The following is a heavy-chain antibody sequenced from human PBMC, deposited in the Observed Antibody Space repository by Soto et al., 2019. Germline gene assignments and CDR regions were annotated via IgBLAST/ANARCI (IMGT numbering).Heavy chain of an antibody. J-gene: IGHJ6*02. CDR3: ARDLVVTFGGVIVLKVYYGMDV. V-gene: IGHV3-48*02. CDR1: GFTFSSYS. D-gene: IGHD3-16*02. Sequence: EVQLVESGGGLVQPGGSLRLSCAASGFTFSSYSMNWVRQAPGKGLEWVSYISSSSSTIYYADSVKGRFTISRDNAKNALYLQMMSLRDEDTAVYYCARDLVVTFGGVIVLKVYYGMDVWGHGTTVTVSS. CDR2: ISSSSSTI.